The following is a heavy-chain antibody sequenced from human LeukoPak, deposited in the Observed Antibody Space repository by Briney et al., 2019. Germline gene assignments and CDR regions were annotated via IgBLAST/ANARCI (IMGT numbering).Heavy chain of an antibody. V-gene: IGHV4-4*07. Sequence: SETLSLTCTVSGGTMTNYYWSWIRQPAGKELEWIGRIYSSGITNYIPSLKSRVTMSVDTSKNQFSLNLTSVTVADMAVYFCARVGVVESSGYHDYYFDFWGQGSLVTVSS. D-gene: IGHD3-22*01. CDR1: GGTMTNYY. CDR3: ARVGVVESSGYHDYYFDF. J-gene: IGHJ4*02. CDR2: IYSSGIT.